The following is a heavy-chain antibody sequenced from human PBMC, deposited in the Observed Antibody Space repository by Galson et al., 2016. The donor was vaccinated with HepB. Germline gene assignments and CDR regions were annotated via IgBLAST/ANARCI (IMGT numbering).Heavy chain of an antibody. CDR3: AKGRRLYSYSSGWYYFDY. V-gene: IGHV3-23*01. J-gene: IGHJ4*02. D-gene: IGHD6-19*01. Sequence: SLRLSCAASGFTFTSFAMNWFRQAPGKGLEWVSAISGSGGSTYYADSVKGRFTISRDNSKNTLYLQMNSLRAEDTAVYYCAKGRRLYSYSSGWYYFDYWGQGTLVTVSS. CDR1: GFTFTSFA. CDR2: ISGSGGST.